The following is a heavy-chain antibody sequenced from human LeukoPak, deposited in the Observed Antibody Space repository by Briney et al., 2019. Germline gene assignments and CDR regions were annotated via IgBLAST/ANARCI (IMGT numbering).Heavy chain of an antibody. CDR2: IRYDGSNK. D-gene: IGHD3-22*01. V-gene: IGHV3-30*02. Sequence: GGSLRLSCAASGFTFSSYGMHWVRQAPGKGLERVAFIRYDGSNKYYADSVKGRFTISRDNSKNTLYLQMNSLRAEDTAVYYCATSSPYYYDSSGLSHFDYWGQGTLVTVSS. J-gene: IGHJ4*02. CDR1: GFTFSSYG. CDR3: ATSSPYYYDSSGLSHFDY.